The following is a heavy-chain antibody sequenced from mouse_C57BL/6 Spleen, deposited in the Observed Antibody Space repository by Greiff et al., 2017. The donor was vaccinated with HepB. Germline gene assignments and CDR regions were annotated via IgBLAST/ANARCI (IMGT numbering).Heavy chain of an antibody. D-gene: IGHD1-1*01. CDR1: GYTVSGYW. J-gene: IGHJ2*01. Sequence: QVQLQQQGGELVMPVSAVKLSCVASGYTVSGYWMHWVKQRPGQGLEWIGEIDPSYSYTNYNQKFKGKSTLTVDKSSSTTYMQLSSLTSYDSAVYYCSRRDYDSSYFDYWGQGTTLTVSS. CDR2: IDPSYSYT. V-gene: IGHV1-69*01. CDR3: SRRDYDSSYFDY.